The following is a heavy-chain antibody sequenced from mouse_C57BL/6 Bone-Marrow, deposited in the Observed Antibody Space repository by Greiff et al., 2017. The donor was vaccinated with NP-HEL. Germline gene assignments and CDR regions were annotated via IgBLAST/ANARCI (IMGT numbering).Heavy chain of an antibody. J-gene: IGHJ2*01. CDR1: GYTFTSYW. Sequence: QVQLQQPGAELVRPGPSVKLSCKASGYTFTSYWMHWVKQRPGQGLEWIGVIDPSDSYTNYNQKFKGKATLTVDTSSSTAYMQLSSLTSEDSAVYYCARLGFDYWGQGTTLTVSS. V-gene: IGHV1-59*01. CDR2: IDPSDSYT. CDR3: ARLGFDY.